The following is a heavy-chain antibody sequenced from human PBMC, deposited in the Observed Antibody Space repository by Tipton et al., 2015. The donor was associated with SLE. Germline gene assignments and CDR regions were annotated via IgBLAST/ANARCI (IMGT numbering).Heavy chain of an antibody. J-gene: IGHJ6*03. Sequence: QSGPEVKKPGSSVKVSCKASGYTFTSYGISWVRQAPGQGLEWMGWISAYNGNTNYAQKLQGRVTMTTDTSTSTAYMGLRSLRSDDTAVYYWARDSSSTSGRSGYYYYYYMDVWGKGTTVTISS. V-gene: IGHV1-18*01. CDR2: ISAYNGNT. CDR3: ARDSSSTSGRSGYYYYYYMDV. CDR1: GYTFTSYG. D-gene: IGHD2-2*01.